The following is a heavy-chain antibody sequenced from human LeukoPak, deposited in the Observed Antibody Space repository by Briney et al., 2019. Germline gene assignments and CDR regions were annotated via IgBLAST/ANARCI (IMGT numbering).Heavy chain of an antibody. Sequence: PSETLSLTCTVSGGSISSYYWSWIRQPPGKGLKWFGYIYYSVSTNYNPSLKSRVTISVDTPKIQFSLKLSSVTAADTAVYYCARGPIFGVVITKDDAFDIWGQGTMVTVSS. D-gene: IGHD3-3*01. CDR1: GGSISSYY. CDR3: ARGPIFGVVITKDDAFDI. J-gene: IGHJ3*02. CDR2: IYYSVST. V-gene: IGHV4-59*01.